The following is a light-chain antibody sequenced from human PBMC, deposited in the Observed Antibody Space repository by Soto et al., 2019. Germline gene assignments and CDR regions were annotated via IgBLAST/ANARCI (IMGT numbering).Light chain of an antibody. CDR3: QPTNSFPYT. J-gene: IGKJ2*01. CDR2: GAS. CDR1: QAIYTW. V-gene: IGKV1-12*01. Sequence: IQVIQSPSSVSASVGDRVTITCRASQAIYTWLAWYQQKPGKAPKLLIYGASNLQSGVPSRFSGSGSGTDFTLTISSLQPEDFATYYCQPTNSFPYTFGQGTKLEIK.